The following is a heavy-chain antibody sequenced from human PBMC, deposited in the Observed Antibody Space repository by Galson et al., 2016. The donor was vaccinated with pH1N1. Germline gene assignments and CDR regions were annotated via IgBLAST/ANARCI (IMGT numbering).Heavy chain of an antibody. D-gene: IGHD3-3*01. CDR3: AGDRPYDCWGGYFDS. CDR2: SFYSGTK. J-gene: IGHJ4*02. V-gene: IGHV4-61*01. CDR1: GGSVSSGHYY. Sequence: SETLSLTCNVSGGSVSSGHYYWSWIRQFPEKGLEWIGSSFYSGTKKSNPSLDNRVVKSPDTSKNQCTLKLTSVSAAYTAVYYCAGDRPYDCWGGYFDSWGQGILVTVSS.